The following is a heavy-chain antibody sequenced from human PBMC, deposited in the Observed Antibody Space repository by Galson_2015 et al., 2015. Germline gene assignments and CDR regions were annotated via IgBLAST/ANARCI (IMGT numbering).Heavy chain of an antibody. D-gene: IGHD4-17*01. CDR2: LGPRGCST. J-gene: IGHJ3*02. CDR1: GSSFPGYW. Sequence: QSRGEVKRPGVSLMLSWKGWGSSFPGYWSSWGHKMPGQHLNLLGRLGPRGCSTNYSPSFLDHVTISADKSICSAYLQWSSLKASDTAMYYCARHEDGDLTAYDAFDIWCQGTMVTVSS. CDR3: ARHEDGDLTAYDAFDI. V-gene: IGHV5-10-1*01.